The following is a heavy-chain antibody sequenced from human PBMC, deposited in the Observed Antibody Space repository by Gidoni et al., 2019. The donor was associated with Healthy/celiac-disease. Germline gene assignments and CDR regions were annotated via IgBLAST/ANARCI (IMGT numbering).Heavy chain of an antibody. J-gene: IGHJ6*02. CDR1: GFTFISLA. Sequence: QVQLVESGGGVLRPGRSLTFSCAAPGFTFISLAIHWFRHAPGKGLDWVAVISYDGSNKYYADSVKGRFTISRDNSKNTLYLQMNSLRAEDTAVYYCARDGYYDFWSGYYTGDYYYYGMDVWGQGTTVTVSS. CDR3: ARDGYYDFWSGYYTGDYYYYGMDV. CDR2: ISYDGSNK. V-gene: IGHV3-30*04. D-gene: IGHD3-3*01.